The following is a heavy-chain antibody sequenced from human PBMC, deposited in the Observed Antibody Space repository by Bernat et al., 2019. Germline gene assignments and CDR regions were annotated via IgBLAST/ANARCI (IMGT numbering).Heavy chain of an antibody. D-gene: IGHD6-19*01. CDR3: AREKQWLVIGLQGYFDY. Sequence: QVQLVESGGGVVQPGRSLRLSCAASGFTFSSYAMHWVRQAPGKGLEGVAVISYDGSNKYYADSVKGRFTISRDNSKNTLYLQMNSLRAEDTAVYYCAREKQWLVIGLQGYFDYWGQGTLVTVSS. CDR1: GFTFSSYA. CDR2: ISYDGSNK. V-gene: IGHV3-30-3*01. J-gene: IGHJ4*02.